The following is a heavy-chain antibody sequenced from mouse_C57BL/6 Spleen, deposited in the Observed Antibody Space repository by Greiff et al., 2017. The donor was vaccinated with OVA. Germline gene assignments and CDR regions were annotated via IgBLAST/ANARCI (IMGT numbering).Heavy chain of an antibody. D-gene: IGHD4-1*01. CDR1: GFTFSSYA. CDR2: ISDGGSYT. CDR3: ARDLGREYFDV. Sequence: EVKLQESGGGLVKPGGSLKLSCAASGFTFSSYAMSWVRQTPEKRLEWVATISDGGSYTYYPDNVKGRFTISRDNAKNNLYLQMSHLKSEDTAMYYCARDLGREYFDVWGTGTTVTVSS. J-gene: IGHJ1*03. V-gene: IGHV5-4*01.